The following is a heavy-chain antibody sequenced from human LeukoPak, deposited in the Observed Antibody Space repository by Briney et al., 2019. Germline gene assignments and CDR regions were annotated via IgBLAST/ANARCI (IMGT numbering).Heavy chain of an antibody. V-gene: IGHV4-31*03. J-gene: IGHJ3*02. CDR2: IHYSGNT. D-gene: IGHD1-20*01. CDR3: AREMVSYNYDI. CDR1: GGSISSGGYY. Sequence: PSETLSLTCTVSGGSISSGGYYWSWIRQHPGKGLEWIGYIHYSGNTYYNPSLKSRVTISVDTSRNQFSLKLSSVTAADTAVYYCAREMVSYNYDIWGQGTMVTVSS.